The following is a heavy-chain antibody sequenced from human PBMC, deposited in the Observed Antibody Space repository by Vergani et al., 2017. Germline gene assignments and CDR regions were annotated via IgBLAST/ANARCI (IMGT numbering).Heavy chain of an antibody. V-gene: IGHV3-30*02. CDR3: ATDADLTGGDTYYYFYYCMDG. Sequence: QVHLVESGGGVVQPGGSLRLSCAASGFTFSSYGMHWVRQAPGKGLEWGAFIRYDGSNKYYADSVKGRFTISRDNSKNTLYLQMKSLRAEDTAVYSCATDADLTGGDTYYYFYYCMDGWGQGTTVTVSS. CDR1: GFTFSSYG. J-gene: IGHJ6*02. CDR2: IRYDGSNK. D-gene: IGHD2-21*01.